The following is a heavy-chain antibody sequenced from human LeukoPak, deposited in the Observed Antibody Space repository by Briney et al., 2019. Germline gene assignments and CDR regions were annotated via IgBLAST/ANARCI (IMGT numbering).Heavy chain of an antibody. CDR3: AKSRGCSCTSCLVDY. CDR1: GFTFSSYG. Sequence: GGSLRLSCAASGFTFSSYGMHWVRQAPGKGLEWVAVISYDGSNKYYADSVKGRFTISRDNSKNTLYLQMNSLRAEDTAVYYCAKSRGCSCTSCLVDYWGQGTLVTVSS. CDR2: ISYDGSNK. V-gene: IGHV3-30*18. D-gene: IGHD2-2*01. J-gene: IGHJ4*02.